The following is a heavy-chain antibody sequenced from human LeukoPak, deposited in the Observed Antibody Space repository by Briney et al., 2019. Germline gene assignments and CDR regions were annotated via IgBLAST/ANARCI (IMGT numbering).Heavy chain of an antibody. Sequence: GGSLRLSCVASGFTFSHYSMNWVRQAPGKGLVWVSRIKGDGSSISYADSVKGRFTIFRDNAKNTLFLRMDSLRAEDTAVYYCVRGTIAAAGIDYWGQGTLVTVSS. V-gene: IGHV3-74*01. CDR1: GFTFSHYS. J-gene: IGHJ4*02. CDR3: VRGTIAAAGIDY. D-gene: IGHD6-13*01. CDR2: IKGDGSSI.